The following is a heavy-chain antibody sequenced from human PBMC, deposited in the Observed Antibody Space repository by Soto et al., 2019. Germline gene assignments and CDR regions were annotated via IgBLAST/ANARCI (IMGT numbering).Heavy chain of an antibody. D-gene: IGHD6-6*01. CDR2: IYWNDDK. J-gene: IGHJ6*02. Sequence: DRTVLKATQTLSLSCTFSLFSLITSGVGVGWIRQPPGKALEWLALIYWNDDKRYSPSLKSRLTITKDTSKNQVVLTMTNMDPVDTATYYCANTLDGGGSSYYYYGMDVWGQGTTVTVSS. CDR1: LFSLITSGVG. CDR3: ANTLDGGGSSYYYYGMDV. V-gene: IGHV2-5*01.